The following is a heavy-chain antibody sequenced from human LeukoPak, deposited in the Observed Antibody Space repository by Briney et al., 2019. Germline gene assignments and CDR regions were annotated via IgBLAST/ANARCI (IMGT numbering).Heavy chain of an antibody. CDR3: AGGVWRTDH. J-gene: IGHJ5*02. CDR2: KSGRNSI. D-gene: IGHD2-21*01. CDR1: GFIFSDFD. Sequence: GGSLRLSCAASGFIFSDFDMSWIRQAPGEGLKLVSYKSGRNSIYYADSVKGRFTISRDNAKNAMYLQMNSLRDEDTAVYYCAGGVWRTDHWGQGTLVTVSS. V-gene: IGHV3-11*01.